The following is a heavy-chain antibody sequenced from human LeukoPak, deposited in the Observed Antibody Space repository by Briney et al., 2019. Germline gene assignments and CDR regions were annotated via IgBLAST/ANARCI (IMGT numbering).Heavy chain of an antibody. J-gene: IGHJ6*03. Sequence: SETLSLTCTVSGGSISSYYWSWIRQPPGKGLEWIGYIYYSGSTNYNPSLKSRVTISVDTSKNQLSLKLSPVTAADTAVYYCARAEGSRYGYMAVWGKGPTVTVSS. CDR1: GGSISSYY. V-gene: IGHV4-59*01. CDR3: ARAEGSRYGYMAV. CDR2: IYYSGST. D-gene: IGHD4-17*01.